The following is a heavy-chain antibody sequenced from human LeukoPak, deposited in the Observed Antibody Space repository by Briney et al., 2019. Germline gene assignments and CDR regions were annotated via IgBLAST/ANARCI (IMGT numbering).Heavy chain of an antibody. CDR3: AKDLKMTNYFDY. CDR1: GFTFSSYA. CDR2: ISGSGGST. Sequence: GGSLRLSCAAPGFTFSSYAMSWVRQAPGKGLEWVSAISGSGGSTYYADSVKGRFTISRDNSKNTLYLQMNSLRAEDTAVYYCAKDLKMTNYFDYWGQGTLVTVSS. D-gene: IGHD5-24*01. V-gene: IGHV3-23*01. J-gene: IGHJ4*02.